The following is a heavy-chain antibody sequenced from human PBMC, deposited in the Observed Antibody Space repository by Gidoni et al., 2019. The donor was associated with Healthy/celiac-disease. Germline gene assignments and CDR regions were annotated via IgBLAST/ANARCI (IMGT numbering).Heavy chain of an antibody. D-gene: IGHD1-26*01. Sequence: QVQLVQSGAEVKKPGASVKVSCKASGYTFTSYYMHWVRQAPGQGLEWMGIINPSGGSTSYAQKFQGRVTMTRDTSTSTVYMELSSLRSEDTAVYYCARDPGHSGSYPCYFDYWGQGTLVTVSS. V-gene: IGHV1-46*03. CDR1: GYTFTSYY. J-gene: IGHJ4*02. CDR2: INPSGGST. CDR3: ARDPGHSGSYPCYFDY.